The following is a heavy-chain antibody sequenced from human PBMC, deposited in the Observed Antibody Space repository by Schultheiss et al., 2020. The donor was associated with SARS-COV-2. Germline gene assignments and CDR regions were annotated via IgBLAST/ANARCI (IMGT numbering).Heavy chain of an antibody. Sequence: SVKVSCKASRGTFSDYAINWVRQAPGQGLEWMGGIIPIFGTANYAQKFQGRVTITADESTSTAYMELSSLRSEDTAVYYCARDRVTYYYTTGTDAFDIWGKGTMVTVAS. D-gene: IGHD3-22*01. CDR1: RGTFSDYA. CDR2: IIPIFGTA. J-gene: IGHJ3*02. CDR3: ARDRVTYYYTTGTDAFDI. V-gene: IGHV1-69*13.